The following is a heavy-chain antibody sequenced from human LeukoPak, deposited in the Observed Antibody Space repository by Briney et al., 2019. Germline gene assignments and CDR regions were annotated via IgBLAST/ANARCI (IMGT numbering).Heavy chain of an antibody. CDR3: ARDYDFWSGYPDY. CDR2: IDSGGST. CDR1: GLTVSSNY. J-gene: IGHJ4*02. V-gene: IGHV3-66*02. Sequence: GGSLRLSCAASGLTVSSNYMSWVRQAPGKGLEWVSVIDSGGSTFYADSVKGRFTISRDNSKNTLYLQMNSLRAEDTAVYYCARDYDFWSGYPDYWGQGTLVTVSS. D-gene: IGHD3-3*01.